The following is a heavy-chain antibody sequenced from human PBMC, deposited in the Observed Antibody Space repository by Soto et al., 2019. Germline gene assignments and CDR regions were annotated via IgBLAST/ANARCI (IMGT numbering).Heavy chain of an antibody. CDR1: GGSFSGYY. V-gene: IGHV4-34*01. D-gene: IGHD2-8*02. CDR2: INHSGST. Sequence: SETLSLTCAVSGGSFSGYYWTWIRQPPGTGLEWIGEINHSGSTNYNPSIKSRITITVDTSKNQYSLKLTSVTAADTAVYYCARDKITGLFDYWGQGTLVTVS. J-gene: IGHJ4*02. CDR3: ARDKITGLFDY.